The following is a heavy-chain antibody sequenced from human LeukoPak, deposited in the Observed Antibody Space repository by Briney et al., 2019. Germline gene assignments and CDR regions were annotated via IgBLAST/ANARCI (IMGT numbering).Heavy chain of an antibody. CDR3: ASGAIAVPIIGPWHY. CDR1: GFTFSSYA. CDR2: ISSSGGST. V-gene: IGHV3-23*01. J-gene: IGHJ4*02. D-gene: IGHD6-19*01. Sequence: GGSLRLSCAASGFTFSSYAMSWVRQAPGKGLEWVSAISSSGGSTYYADSVKGRFTISRDNSKNTLYLQMNSLRAEDTAVYYCASGAIAVPIIGPWHYWGQGTLVTVSS.